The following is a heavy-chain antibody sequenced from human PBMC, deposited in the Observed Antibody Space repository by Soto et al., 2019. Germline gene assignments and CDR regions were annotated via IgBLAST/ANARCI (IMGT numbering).Heavy chain of an antibody. CDR2: INVGNPNT. CDR1: GYTFTNYA. J-gene: IGHJ6*02. V-gene: IGHV1-3*01. Sequence: GASVKVSCKASGYTFTNYAMHWVRQAPGQRLEWMGWINVGNPNTKYSQKFQGRVTIIRDTSASTVYMELSSLTSEDTAVYYCARDRWSSRWGGMHVWGQGTTVTVSS. CDR3: ARDRWSSRWGGMHV. D-gene: IGHD6-13*01.